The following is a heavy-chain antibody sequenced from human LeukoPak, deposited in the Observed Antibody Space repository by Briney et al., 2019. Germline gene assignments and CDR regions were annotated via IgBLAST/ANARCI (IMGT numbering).Heavy chain of an antibody. CDR3: ARGGLCSGGSCYDFDY. CDR1: GYTFTGYY. V-gene: IGHV1-2*06. Sequence: ASVKVSCKAAGYTFTGYYMFWVRQAPGQGLEWMGRINPNSGGTNYAQKFQGRVTMTRNTSISTAYMELSSLRSEDTAVYYCARGGLCSGGSCYDFDYWGQGTLVTVSS. D-gene: IGHD2-15*01. J-gene: IGHJ4*02. CDR2: INPNSGGT.